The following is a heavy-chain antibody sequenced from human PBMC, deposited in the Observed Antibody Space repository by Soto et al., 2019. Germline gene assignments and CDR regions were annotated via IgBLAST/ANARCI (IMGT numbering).Heavy chain of an antibody. CDR2: IIPIFGTA. CDR3: ARNFWESSYGPLDDAFDI. Sequence: SVKVSCKASGVTFSSYAISWVRQAPGQGPEWMGGIIPIFGTANYAQKFQGRVTITADESTSTAYMELSSLRSEDTAVYYCARNFWESSYGPLDDAFDIWGQGTMVTVSS. D-gene: IGHD5-18*01. CDR1: GVTFSSYA. V-gene: IGHV1-69*13. J-gene: IGHJ3*02.